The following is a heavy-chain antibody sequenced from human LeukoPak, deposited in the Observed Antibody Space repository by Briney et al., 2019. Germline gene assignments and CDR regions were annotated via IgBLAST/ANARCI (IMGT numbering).Heavy chain of an antibody. Sequence: ASVKVSCKASRYTFTSYGISWVRQAPGQGLEWMGWISAYNGNTNYAQKLQGRVTMTTDTSTSTAYMELRSLRSDDTAVYYCARGYCSGGSCYITWFDPWGQGTLVTVSS. V-gene: IGHV1-18*01. CDR3: ARGYCSGGSCYITWFDP. J-gene: IGHJ5*02. D-gene: IGHD2-15*01. CDR1: RYTFTSYG. CDR2: ISAYNGNT.